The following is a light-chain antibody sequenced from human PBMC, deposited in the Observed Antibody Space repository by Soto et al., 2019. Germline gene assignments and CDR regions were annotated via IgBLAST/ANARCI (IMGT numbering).Light chain of an antibody. CDR2: GAS. V-gene: IGKV3-15*01. J-gene: IGKJ1*01. Sequence: EPVSTHSQDTLSVSPVERATLSCRASHIFNSNLAWYQQKLGQAPRVLIFGASTRATGVPARFSGSGSGTEFSLTINSLQSEDFAVYYCQEYNTWPWAFGPGTKVDIK. CDR3: QEYNTWPWA. CDR1: HIFNSN.